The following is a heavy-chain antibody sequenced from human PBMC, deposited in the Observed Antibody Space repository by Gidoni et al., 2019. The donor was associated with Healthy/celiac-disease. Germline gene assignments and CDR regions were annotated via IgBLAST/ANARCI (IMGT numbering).Heavy chain of an antibody. V-gene: IGHV1-69*01. D-gene: IGHD6-13*01. J-gene: IGHJ4*02. CDR3: ARDGDSSSYQFYYFDY. Sequence: QVQLVQSGAEVKKLGSSVKVSCKASGGTFSSYAISWVRQDPGQGLEWMGGIISIFGTANSAQKFQGRVTITADESTSTAYMELSSLRSGETAVYYCARDGDSSSYQFYYFDYWGQGTLVTVSS. CDR1: GGTFSSYA. CDR2: IISIFGTA.